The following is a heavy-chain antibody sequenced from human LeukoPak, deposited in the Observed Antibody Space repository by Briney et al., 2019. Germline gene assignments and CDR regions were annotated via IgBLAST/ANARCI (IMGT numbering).Heavy chain of an antibody. CDR3: ARETPRRGETRDGYR. D-gene: IGHD5-24*01. CDR2: IKEDGSET. CDR1: GFTFKKYW. Sequence: PGGSLRLSCAASGFTFKKYWMNWVRQVPGKGLECLANIKEDGSETYYADSVKGRFTISRDNPKNLLFLQINCLRVEDTAVYYCARETPRRGETRDGYRWGQGTLVTVSS. J-gene: IGHJ4*02. V-gene: IGHV3-7*01.